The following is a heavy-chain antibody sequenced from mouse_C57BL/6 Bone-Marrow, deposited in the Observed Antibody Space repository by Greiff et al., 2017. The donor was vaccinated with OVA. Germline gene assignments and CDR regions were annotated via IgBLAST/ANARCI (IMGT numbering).Heavy chain of an antibody. V-gene: IGHV14-2*01. CDR3: ARDYSNRYWYFDV. Sequence: DVKLQESGAELVKPGASVKLSCTASGFNITDYYMHWVKQRTEQGLEWIGRIDPEDGETKYAPKFQGKATITADTSSNTAYLQLSSLTSEDTAVYYCARDYSNRYWYFDVWGTGTTVTVSS. CDR2: IDPEDGET. J-gene: IGHJ1*03. CDR1: GFNITDYY. D-gene: IGHD2-5*01.